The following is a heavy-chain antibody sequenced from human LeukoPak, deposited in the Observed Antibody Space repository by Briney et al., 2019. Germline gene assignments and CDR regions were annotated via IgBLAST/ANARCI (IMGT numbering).Heavy chain of an antibody. D-gene: IGHD1-26*01. V-gene: IGHV3-23*01. CDR3: AKAGATNFDY. CDR1: GFTFSTYG. Sequence: PGGSLRLSCAASGFTFSTYGMHWVRQAPGKGLEWVSAISGSGGSTYYADSVKGRFTISRDNSKNTLYLQMNSLRAEDTAVYYCAKAGATNFDYWGQGTLVTVSS. CDR2: ISGSGGST. J-gene: IGHJ4*02.